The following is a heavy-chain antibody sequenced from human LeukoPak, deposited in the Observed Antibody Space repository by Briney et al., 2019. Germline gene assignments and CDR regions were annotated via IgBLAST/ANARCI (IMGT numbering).Heavy chain of an antibody. V-gene: IGHV1-2*02. J-gene: IGHJ6*02. CDR3: ARPQRAVTTFYYYYGMDV. CDR2: INPNSGGT. CDR1: GYTFTGYY. D-gene: IGHD4-17*01. Sequence: ASVKVSCKASGYTFTGYYMHWVRQAPGQGLEWMGWINPNSGGTNYAQKFQGRVTMTRDTSISTAYMELSRLRSDDTAVYYCARPQRAVTTFYYYYGMDVWGQGTTVTVPS.